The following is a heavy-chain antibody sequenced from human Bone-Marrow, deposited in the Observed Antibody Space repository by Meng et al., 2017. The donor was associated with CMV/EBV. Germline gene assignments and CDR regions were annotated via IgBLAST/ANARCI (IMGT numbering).Heavy chain of an antibody. V-gene: IGHV4-59*01. J-gene: IGHJ5*02. CDR3: ARGPEGRGYFDWSGRFDP. D-gene: IGHD3-9*01. Sequence: SETLSLTCTVSGGSISSYYWSWIRQPPGKGLEWIGYIYYSGSTNYNPPLKSRVTISVDTSKNQFSLKLSSVTAADTAVYYCARGPEGRGYFDWSGRFDPWGQGTLVTVSS. CDR2: IYYSGST. CDR1: GGSISSYY.